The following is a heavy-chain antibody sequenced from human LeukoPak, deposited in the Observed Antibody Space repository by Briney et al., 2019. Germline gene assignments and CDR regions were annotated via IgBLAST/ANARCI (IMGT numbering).Heavy chain of an antibody. CDR2: IRYDGSIK. V-gene: IGHV3-30*02. CDR1: GFTFSNYG. CDR3: ARDLGYSSGPNY. Sequence: PGGSLRLSCVASGFTFSNYGMHWVRQASGKGLEWVAFIRYDGSIKYYTDSVKGRFSISRENSKNTMYLQMNSLRAEDTAVYYCARDLGYSSGPNYWGQGTRVTVSS. J-gene: IGHJ4*02. D-gene: IGHD6-19*01.